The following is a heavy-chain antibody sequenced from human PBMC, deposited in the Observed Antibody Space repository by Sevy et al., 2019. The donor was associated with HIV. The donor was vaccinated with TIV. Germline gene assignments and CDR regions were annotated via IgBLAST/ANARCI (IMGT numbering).Heavy chain of an antibody. V-gene: IGHV3-7*01. D-gene: IGHD3-10*01. CDR1: GFTFSSYW. J-gene: IGHJ4*02. CDR2: MRQDGSEK. CDR3: ARGIYGSGSRLGLGY. Sequence: GGSLRLSCAASGFTFSSYWMTWVRQAPGKGLEWVANMRQDGSEKYYVDSVKGRFTISRDNAKNSLYLQMNSLRAEDTAVYYCARGIYGSGSRLGLGYWGQGTLSPSPQ.